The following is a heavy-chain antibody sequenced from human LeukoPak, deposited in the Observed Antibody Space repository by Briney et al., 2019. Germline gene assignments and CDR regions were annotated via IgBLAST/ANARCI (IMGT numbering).Heavy chain of an antibody. J-gene: IGHJ4*02. CDR1: GGSIRNYY. CDR2: IYYTGST. Sequence: SETLSLTCTVSGGSIRNYYWNWIRHPPGKGLEGIGYIYYTGSTNYNPSLKSRVTISVDTSKNQFSLKLSSVTAADTAVYYCAGNYYGSGSYYSEDRYWGQGTLVTVSS. D-gene: IGHD3-10*01. V-gene: IGHV4-59*12. CDR3: AGNYYGSGSYYSEDRY.